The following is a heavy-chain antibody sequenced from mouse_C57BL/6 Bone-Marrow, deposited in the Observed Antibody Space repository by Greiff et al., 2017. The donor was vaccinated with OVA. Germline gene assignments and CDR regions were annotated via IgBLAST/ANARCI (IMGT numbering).Heavy chain of an antibody. V-gene: IGHV1-55*01. CDR2: IYPGSGST. D-gene: IGHD2-4*01. Sequence: QVQLQQPGAELVKPGASVQMSCKASGYTFTSYWLTWVKQRPGQGLEWIGDIYPGSGSTNYNEKFKSKATLTVDTSSSTAYMQLSSLTSDDAAVYYCARSGLRRDDYWGKGTTLTVAS. CDR1: GYTFTSYW. CDR3: ARSGLRRDDY. J-gene: IGHJ2*01.